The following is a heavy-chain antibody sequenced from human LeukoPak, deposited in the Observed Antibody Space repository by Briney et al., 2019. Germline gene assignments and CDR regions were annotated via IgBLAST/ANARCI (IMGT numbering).Heavy chain of an antibody. CDR2: IIPIFGTA. CDR1: GGTFSSYA. CDR3: ASVPRHYYDSSGYVDY. J-gene: IGHJ4*02. V-gene: IGHV1-69*05. D-gene: IGHD3-22*01. Sequence: SVKVSCKASGGTFSSYAISWVRQAPGQGLEWMGGIIPIFGTANYAQKFQGRVTITTDESTSTAYMELSSLRSEDTAVYYCASVPRHYYDSSGYVDYWGQGTLVTVSS.